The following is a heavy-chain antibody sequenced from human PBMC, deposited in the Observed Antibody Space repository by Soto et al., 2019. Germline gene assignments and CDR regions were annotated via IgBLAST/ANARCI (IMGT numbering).Heavy chain of an antibody. Sequence: EVQLLGSGGGLVQPGGSLRLSCAASGFTFTNYAMNWVRHSPGKGLEWVASVIGTGIDTYHAASVKGRFTISRDNSRNTMYLEMNRLRAEDTAMYHCAKATRGQCIGAHCYAFDFWGQGILVTVS. D-gene: IGHD2-15*01. CDR3: AKATRGQCIGAHCYAFDF. J-gene: IGHJ4*02. CDR2: VIGTGIDT. V-gene: IGHV3-23*01. CDR1: GFTFTNYA.